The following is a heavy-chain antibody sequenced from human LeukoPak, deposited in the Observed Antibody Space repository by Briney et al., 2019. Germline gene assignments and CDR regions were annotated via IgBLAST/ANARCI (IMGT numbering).Heavy chain of an antibody. CDR3: ARGGGAYCGDDCRRTLDY. J-gene: IGHJ4*02. CDR2: INAGNGNT. CDR1: GYTFTSYA. D-gene: IGHD2-21*02. V-gene: IGHV1-3*01. Sequence: ASVKVSCKASGYTFTSYAMHWVRQAPGQRLEWMGWINAGNGNTKYSQKFQGRVTITRDTSASTAYMGLSSLRAEDTAVYYCARGGGAYCGDDCRRTLDYWGQGTLVTVSS.